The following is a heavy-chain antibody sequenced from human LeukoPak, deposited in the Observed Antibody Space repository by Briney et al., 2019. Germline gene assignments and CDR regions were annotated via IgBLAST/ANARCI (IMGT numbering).Heavy chain of an antibody. V-gene: IGHV4-39*01. CDR1: GGSFSSSSYY. D-gene: IGHD2-2*01. CDR2: VYFSGTT. J-gene: IGHJ5*02. Sequence: SETLSLTCTVSGGSFSSSSYYWGWIRQPLGKGLEWIGSVYFSGTTYYNPPLKSRVTISVDTSKNQFSRKLNSVTAADTAVYYCARHEVGYCSSPSCYGGNWLDPWGQGTLVTVSS. CDR3: ARHEVGYCSSPSCYGGNWLDP.